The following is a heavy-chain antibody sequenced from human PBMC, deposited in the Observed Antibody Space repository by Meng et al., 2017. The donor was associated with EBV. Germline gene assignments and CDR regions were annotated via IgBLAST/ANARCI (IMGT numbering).Heavy chain of an antibody. CDR3: ARPAAPYCSGGSCYNWFDP. V-gene: IGHV1-18*01. CDR1: GYSFTNYG. D-gene: IGHD2-15*01. Sequence: QVQLVQSGPEVKKPGXSVKVSCKAAGYSFTNYGISWVRQAPGQGLEWMGWISAYNGNTNYAQKLQGRVTMTTDTSTSTAYMELRSLRSDDTAVYYCARPAAPYCSGGSCYNWFDPWGQGTLGTVSS. J-gene: IGHJ5*02. CDR2: ISAYNGNT.